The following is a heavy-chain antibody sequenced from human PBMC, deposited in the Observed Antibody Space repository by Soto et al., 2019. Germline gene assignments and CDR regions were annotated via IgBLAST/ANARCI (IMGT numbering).Heavy chain of an antibody. CDR2: ISVNNGNT. J-gene: IGHJ4*02. Sequence: QVQLVQSGAEVKKPGASVQVSCKTSGYTFSSYGVSWVRQAPGQGLEWMGWISVNNGNTKYTQKVQGRVTMTTDTSTRTAYMELRSLRSDDTAVYYCARDRNIEVAGAQPLLPWGQGTLVTVSS. CDR3: ARDRNIEVAGAQPLLP. V-gene: IGHV1-18*01. D-gene: IGHD6-19*01. CDR1: GYTFSSYG.